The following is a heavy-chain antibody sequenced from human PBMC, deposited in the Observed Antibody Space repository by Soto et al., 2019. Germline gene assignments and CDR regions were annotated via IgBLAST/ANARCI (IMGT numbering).Heavy chain of an antibody. Sequence: QVQLQQWGARLLKPSETLSLTCAVYGGSFSGYYWSWIRQPPGKGLEWIGEINHSGSTNYNPSLKSRVTISVDTSKNQFSLKLSSVTAADTAVYYCARGGIMGYCSSTSCYSPGYYFDYWGQGTLVTVSS. CDR3: ARGGIMGYCSSTSCYSPGYYFDY. J-gene: IGHJ4*02. V-gene: IGHV4-34*01. D-gene: IGHD2-2*01. CDR1: GGSFSGYY. CDR2: INHSGST.